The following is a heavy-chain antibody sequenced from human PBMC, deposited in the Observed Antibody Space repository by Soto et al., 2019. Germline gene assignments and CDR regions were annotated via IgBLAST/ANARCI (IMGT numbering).Heavy chain of an antibody. CDR3: ARTNYDFWSGYYSKGFDP. CDR2: ISSSSSYI. V-gene: IGHV3-21*01. CDR1: GFTFSSYS. Sequence: GGSLRLSCAASGFTFSSYSMNWVRQAPGKGLEWVSSISSSSSYIYYADSVKGRFTISRDNAKNSLYLQMNSLRAEDTAVYYCARTNYDFWSGYYSKGFDPWGQGTLVTVSS. J-gene: IGHJ5*02. D-gene: IGHD3-3*01.